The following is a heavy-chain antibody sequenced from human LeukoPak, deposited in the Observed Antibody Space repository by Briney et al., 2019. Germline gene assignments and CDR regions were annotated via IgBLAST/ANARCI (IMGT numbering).Heavy chain of an antibody. D-gene: IGHD3-22*01. Sequence: SETLSLTCAVYGGSFSSYYWSCIRQPPGKGLEWIGEINHSGSTYYNPSLKSRVTISVDTSKNQFSLKLSSVTAADTAVYYCASLTVDSSGYYAEYFQHWGQGTLVTVSS. CDR1: GGSFSSYY. J-gene: IGHJ1*01. V-gene: IGHV4-34*01. CDR3: ASLTVDSSGYYAEYFQH. CDR2: INHSGST.